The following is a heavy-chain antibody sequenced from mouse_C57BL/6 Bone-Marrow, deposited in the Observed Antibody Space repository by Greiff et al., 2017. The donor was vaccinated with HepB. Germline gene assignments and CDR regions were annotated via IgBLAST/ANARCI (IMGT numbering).Heavy chain of an antibody. CDR2: IWGVGST. D-gene: IGHD3-2*02. V-gene: IGHV2-6*01. Sequence: VQLVESGPGLVAPSQSLSITCTVSGFSLTSYGVDWVRQSPGKGLEWLGVIWGVGSTNYNSALKSRLSISKDNSKSQVFLKMNSLQTDDTAMYYCASRDSSGYVLFAYWGQGTLVTVSA. CDR1: GFSLTSYG. CDR3: ASRDSSGYVLFAY. J-gene: IGHJ3*01.